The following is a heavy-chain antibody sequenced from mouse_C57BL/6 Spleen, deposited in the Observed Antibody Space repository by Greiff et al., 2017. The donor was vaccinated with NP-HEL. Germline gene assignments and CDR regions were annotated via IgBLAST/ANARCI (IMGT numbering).Heavy chain of an antibody. CDR2: IHPNSGST. CDR3: ARILDGYYFDY. J-gene: IGHJ2*01. V-gene: IGHV1-64*01. CDR1: GYTFTSSW. D-gene: IGHD2-3*01. Sequence: VQLQQSGAELVKPGASVKLSCKASGYTFTSSWMHWVKQRPGQGLEWIGMIHPNSGSTNYNEKFKSKATLTVDKSSSTAYMQLSSLTSEDAAVYYCARILDGYYFDYWGQGTTLTVSS.